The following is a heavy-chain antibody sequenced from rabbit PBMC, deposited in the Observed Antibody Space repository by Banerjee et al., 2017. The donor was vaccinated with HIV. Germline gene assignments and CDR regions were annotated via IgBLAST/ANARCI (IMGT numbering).Heavy chain of an antibody. CDR1: GSDISSNA. V-gene: IGHV1S47*01. CDR3: ARDLAGVIGWNFGL. CDR2: IYSSNGDK. Sequence: QEQLVESGGGLVQPEGSLTLTCKASGSDISSNAMCWVHQAPGKGLELIACIYSSNGDKWYASWVNGRFTISKTSSTTVTLQMTSLTAADTATYFCARDLAGVIGWNFGLWGQGTLVTVS. D-gene: IGHD4-1*01. J-gene: IGHJ6*01.